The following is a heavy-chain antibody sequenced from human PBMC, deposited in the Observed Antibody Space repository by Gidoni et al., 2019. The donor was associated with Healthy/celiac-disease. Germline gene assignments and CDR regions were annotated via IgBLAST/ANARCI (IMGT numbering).Heavy chain of an antibody. CDR2: IYPGDSDT. CDR3: ARGPRYYYDSSGYYYVLDY. Sequence: EVQLVQSGAEVKKPGASLKISCKGSGYSFTSYWIGWVRQMPGKGLEWMGIIYPGDSDTRYSPSFQGQVTISADKSISTAYLQWSSLKASDTAMYYCARGPRYYYDSSGYYYVLDYWGQGTLVTVSS. D-gene: IGHD3-22*01. J-gene: IGHJ4*02. V-gene: IGHV5-51*03. CDR1: GYSFTSYW.